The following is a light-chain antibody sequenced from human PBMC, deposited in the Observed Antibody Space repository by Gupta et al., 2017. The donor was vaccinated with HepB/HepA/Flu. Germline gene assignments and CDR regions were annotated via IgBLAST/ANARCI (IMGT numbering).Light chain of an antibody. CDR2: VVS. V-gene: IGKV1-12*02. Sequence: DIHMTQSPSSVSAYIGDRVTITCRASQGVGGWLAWYQQKPGKAPKLLIYVVSNLQSGVPSRFSGSGSGTHFTLTISSLQPEDFGTYYCQQADTIPWTFGQGTKVEIK. CDR1: QGVGGW. J-gene: IGKJ1*01. CDR3: QQADTIPWT.